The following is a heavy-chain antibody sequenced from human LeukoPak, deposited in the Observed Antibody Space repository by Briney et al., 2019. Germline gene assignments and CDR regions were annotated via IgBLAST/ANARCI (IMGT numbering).Heavy chain of an antibody. J-gene: IGHJ4*02. V-gene: IGHV3-74*01. D-gene: IGHD5-18*01. CDR2: INSDGSST. CDR3: ARDSGYSYGFPFDY. CDR1: GFTLSSYW. Sequence: PGGSLRLSCAASGFTLSSYWMHWVRQAPGKGLVWVSRINSDGSSTSYADSVKGRFTISRDNAKNTLYLQMNSLRAEDTAVYYCARDSGYSYGFPFDYWGQGTLVTVSS.